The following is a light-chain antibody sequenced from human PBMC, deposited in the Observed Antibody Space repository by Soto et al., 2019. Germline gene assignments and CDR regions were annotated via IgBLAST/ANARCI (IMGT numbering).Light chain of an antibody. CDR2: TNN. CDR3: AAWDDSLSGPV. Sequence: QAVVTQPPSASGTPGQRVTISCSGTSSNIGTNYVFWYQQFPGTAPKLLIYTNNQRPSGVPDRFSGSQSGTSASLDISGLRSEDEADYYCAAWDDSLSGPVFGGGTKVTVL. CDR1: SSNIGTNY. J-gene: IGLJ3*02. V-gene: IGLV1-47*01.